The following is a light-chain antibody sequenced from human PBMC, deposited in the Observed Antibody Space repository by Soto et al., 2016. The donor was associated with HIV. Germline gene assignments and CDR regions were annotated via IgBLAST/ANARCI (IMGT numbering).Light chain of an antibody. Sequence: SYELTQPSSVSVSPGQTATITCSGDVLAKKYARWFQQKPGQAPMLVIYKDTERPSGIPERFSGSSSGTTVTLTISGAQVDDEADYYYYSATDNGYVFGTGTKVTV. J-gene: IGLJ1*01. CDR2: KDT. CDR3: YSATDNGYV. V-gene: IGLV3-27*01. CDR1: VLAKKY.